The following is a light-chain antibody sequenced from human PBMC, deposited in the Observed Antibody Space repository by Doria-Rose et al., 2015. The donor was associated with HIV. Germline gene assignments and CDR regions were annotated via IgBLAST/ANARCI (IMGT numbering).Light chain of an antibody. Sequence: DIRVTQSPESLGMSLGERATLNCKSNQSLLYTSKNYLAWYQQKPGQPPKLLIYWASTRQSGVPARFSGSGSGTDFTLTISSLEAKDVAVYYCQQYYGTPSFGPGTTVDIK. CDR3: QQYYGTPS. CDR1: QSLLYTSKNY. V-gene: IGKV4-1*01. CDR2: WAS. J-gene: IGKJ3*01.